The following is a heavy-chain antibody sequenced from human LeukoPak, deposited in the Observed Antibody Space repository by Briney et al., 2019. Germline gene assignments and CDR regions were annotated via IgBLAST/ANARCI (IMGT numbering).Heavy chain of an antibody. CDR3: ARDSSSWSKDNWFDP. CDR2: INPSSGSS. V-gene: IGHV1-46*01. J-gene: IGHJ5*02. D-gene: IGHD6-13*01. Sequence: ASVKVSCKASGYTFTSYYMHWVRQAPGQGLEWMGIINPSSGSSSYAQKFQGRVTMTRDTSTSTVYMALSGLGSEDTAVYYCARDSSSWSKDNWFDPWGQGTLVTVSS. CDR1: GYTFTSYY.